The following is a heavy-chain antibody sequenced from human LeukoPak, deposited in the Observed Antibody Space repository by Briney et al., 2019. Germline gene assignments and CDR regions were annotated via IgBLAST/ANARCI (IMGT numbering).Heavy chain of an antibody. CDR3: ARDRGGYTYSHDY. D-gene: IGHD5-18*01. CDR1: GGSISSSSYY. Sequence: SETLSLTCTVSGGSISSSSYYWGWIRQPPGKGLEWIGSIYYSGSTYYNPSLKSRITISVDKSKNQLSPKLNFVTAADTAVYYCARDRGGYTYSHDYWGQGTLVTVSS. V-gene: IGHV4-39*07. CDR2: IYYSGST. J-gene: IGHJ4*02.